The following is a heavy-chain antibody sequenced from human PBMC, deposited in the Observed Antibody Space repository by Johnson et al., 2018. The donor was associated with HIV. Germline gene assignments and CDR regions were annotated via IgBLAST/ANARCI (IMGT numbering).Heavy chain of an antibody. CDR1: GFTFDDYG. CDR2: IHWNGGST. CDR3: ARDTYSSDACDI. J-gene: IGHJ3*02. Sequence: VQLVESGGRVVRPGGSLRLSCVASGFTFDDYGMSWVRQAPGKGLEWVSGIHWNGGSTGYAESVKGRFTISSDNAKYSLDLQMNSLRAEDTALYYCARDTYSSDACDIWGQGTMVTVSS. D-gene: IGHD4-11*01. V-gene: IGHV3-20*04.